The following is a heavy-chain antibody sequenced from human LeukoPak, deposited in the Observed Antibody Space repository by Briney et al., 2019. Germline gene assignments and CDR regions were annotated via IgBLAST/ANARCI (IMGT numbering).Heavy chain of an antibody. CDR1: GFTFSSYG. CDR3: ARELAGDREDV. Sequence: GGSLRLSCATSGFTFSSYGMHWVRQAPGKGLEYVSAISNNGGSTYYANSVKGRFTISRDNSKNTVYLQMGSLRGEDMAVYYCARELAGDREDVWGKGTTVTVSS. V-gene: IGHV3-64*01. CDR2: ISNNGGST. D-gene: IGHD3-16*01. J-gene: IGHJ6*04.